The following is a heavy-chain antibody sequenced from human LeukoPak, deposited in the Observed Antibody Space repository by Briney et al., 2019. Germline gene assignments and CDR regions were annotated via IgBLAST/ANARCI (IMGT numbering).Heavy chain of an antibody. CDR2: INHSGST. CDR3: ARRVWFGELLVYYFDY. J-gene: IGHJ4*02. Sequence: SETLSLTCAVYGGSFSGYYWSWIRQPPGKGLEWIGEINHSGSTNYNPSLKSRVTISVDTSKNQSSLKLSSVTAADTAVYYCARRVWFGELLVYYFDYWGQGTLVTVSS. V-gene: IGHV4-34*01. CDR1: GGSFSGYY. D-gene: IGHD3-10*01.